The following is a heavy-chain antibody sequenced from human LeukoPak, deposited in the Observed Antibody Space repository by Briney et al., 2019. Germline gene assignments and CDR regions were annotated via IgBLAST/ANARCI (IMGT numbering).Heavy chain of an antibody. CDR1: GGSISSGGYS. Sequence: SQTLSLTCAVSGGSISSGGYSWSWIRQPPGKGLEWIGYIYYSGSTNYNPSLKSRVTISVDTSKNQFSLKLSSVTAADTAVYYCAREKSSGWFNWFDPWGQGTLVTVSS. J-gene: IGHJ5*02. D-gene: IGHD6-19*01. CDR3: AREKSSGWFNWFDP. V-gene: IGHV4-30-4*07. CDR2: IYYSGST.